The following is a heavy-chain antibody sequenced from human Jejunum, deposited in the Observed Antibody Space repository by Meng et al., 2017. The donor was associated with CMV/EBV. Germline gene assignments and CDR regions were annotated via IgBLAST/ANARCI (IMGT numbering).Heavy chain of an antibody. J-gene: IGHJ4*02. CDR2: INHSGGA. CDR3: ARYYCASSNCYPFDS. CDR1: GGSFSGYC. V-gene: IGHV4-34*01. Sequence: GGSFSGYCWSCIRPSPRQGLEWIKQINHSGGASYNPSLRRRVTISEDTSKNQFSLRLTSVTAADTATYYCARYYCASSNCYPFDSWGQGELVTVSS. D-gene: IGHD2-2*01.